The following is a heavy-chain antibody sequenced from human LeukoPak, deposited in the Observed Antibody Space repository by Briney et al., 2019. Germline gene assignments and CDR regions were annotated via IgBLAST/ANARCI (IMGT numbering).Heavy chain of an antibody. Sequence: ASETLSLTCAVYGGSFSGYYWSWIRQPPGKGLEWIGEINHSGSTNYNPSLKSRVTISVDTSKNQFSLKLSSVTAADTAVYYCARADGELEPRDWFDPWGQGTLVTVSS. CDR2: INHSGST. D-gene: IGHD1-1*01. J-gene: IGHJ5*02. CDR3: ARADGELEPRDWFDP. V-gene: IGHV4-34*01. CDR1: GGSFSGYY.